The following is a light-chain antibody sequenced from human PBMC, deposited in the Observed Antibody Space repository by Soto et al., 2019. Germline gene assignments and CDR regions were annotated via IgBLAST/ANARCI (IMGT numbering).Light chain of an antibody. J-gene: IGKJ2*01. CDR1: QSVSSSY. CDR2: GAS. Sequence: EIVLTQSPGTLSLSPGERATLSCRASQSVSSSYLAWYQHKPGQAPRLLIYGASSRATGIPDRFSGSGSGTGFTLRIRRLEPEDFAMYDCQEYGGSPPYTFGQGTKLEIK. CDR3: QEYGGSPPYT. V-gene: IGKV3-20*01.